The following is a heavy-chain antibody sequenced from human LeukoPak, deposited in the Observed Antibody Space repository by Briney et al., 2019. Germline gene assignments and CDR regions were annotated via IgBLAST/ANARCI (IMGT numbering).Heavy chain of an antibody. CDR3: ARDPHRYSSSWYSDY. CDR2: ISSSSSYI. V-gene: IGHV3-21*01. D-gene: IGHD6-13*01. CDR1: GFTFSSYS. J-gene: IGHJ4*02. Sequence: GGSLRLSCAASGFTFSSYSMNWVRQAPGKGLEWVSSISSSSSYIYYADSVKGRFTISRDNAKNSLYLQMNSLRAEDTAVYYCARDPHRYSSSWYSDYWGQGTLVTVSS.